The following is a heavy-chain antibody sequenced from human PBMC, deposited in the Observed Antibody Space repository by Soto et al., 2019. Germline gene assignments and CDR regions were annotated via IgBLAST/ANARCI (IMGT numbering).Heavy chain of an antibody. D-gene: IGHD6-19*01. V-gene: IGHV5-51*01. CDR2: IYPGESDT. CDR1: GYSFSNYW. CDR3: ARMYDSGWSHIDY. Sequence: PGESLKISCEGSGYSFSNYWIGWVRQMPGKGLEWMGIIYPGESDTRYSPSFQGHVTISADKSISTAYLQWSSLKASDTAIYYCARMYDSGWSHIDYWGQGTLVTVSS. J-gene: IGHJ4*02.